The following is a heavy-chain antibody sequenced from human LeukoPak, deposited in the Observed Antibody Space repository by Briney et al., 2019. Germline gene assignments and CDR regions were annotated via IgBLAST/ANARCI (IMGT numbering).Heavy chain of an antibody. D-gene: IGHD2-15*01. CDR3: ARSCSGGSCYSGNWFDP. CDR2: IYYSGST. V-gene: IGHV4-59*01. CDR1: GGSISSYY. J-gene: IGHJ5*02. Sequence: PSETLSLTRTVSGGSISSYYWSWIRQPPGKGLEWIGYIYYSGSTNYNPSLKSRVTISVDTSKNQFSLKLSSVTAADTAVYYCARSCSGGSCYSGNWFDPWGQGTLVTVSS.